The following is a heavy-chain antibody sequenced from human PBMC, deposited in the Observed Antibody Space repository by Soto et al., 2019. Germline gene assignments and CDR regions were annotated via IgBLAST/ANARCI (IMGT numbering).Heavy chain of an antibody. J-gene: IGHJ4*02. V-gene: IGHV3-7*03. CDR3: ARGASALGIWGY. D-gene: IGHD3-16*01. CDR1: GFTFSSYW. Sequence: PWWSFRLSCVGSGFTFSSYWMTWVRQAPGKGLEWVANIKEDGSEKYYVDSVKGRFTISRDNTENSLYLQMNSLGAEDTAVYYCARGASALGIWGYCRLGISVTVSS. CDR2: IKEDGSEK.